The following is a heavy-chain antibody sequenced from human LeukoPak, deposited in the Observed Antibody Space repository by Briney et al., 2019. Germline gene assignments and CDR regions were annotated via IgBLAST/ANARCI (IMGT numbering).Heavy chain of an antibody. Sequence: SETLSLTCTVSGGSISSYYWSWIRQPPGKGLEWVGYIYYSGSTNYNPSLKSRVTISVDTSKNQFSLKLSSVTAADTAAYYCARDTHSHYYDSSGYYYYYYGMDVWGQGTTVTVSS. CDR3: ARDTHSHYYDSSGYYYYYYGMDV. V-gene: IGHV4-59*01. CDR1: GGSISSYY. CDR2: IYYSGST. D-gene: IGHD3-22*01. J-gene: IGHJ6*02.